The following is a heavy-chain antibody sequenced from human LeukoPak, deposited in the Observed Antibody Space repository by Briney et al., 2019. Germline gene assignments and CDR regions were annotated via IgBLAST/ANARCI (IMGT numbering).Heavy chain of an antibody. J-gene: IGHJ4*02. CDR3: ARGDCSGGSCYLFDY. D-gene: IGHD2-15*01. V-gene: IGHV4-39*01. CDR1: GGSISSSSYY. Sequence: KPSETLSLTCTVSGGSISSSSYYWGWIRQPPGKGLEWIGSIYYSGSTYYNPSLKRRVTISVGTSKNQFSLKLSSVTAADTAVYYCARGDCSGGSCYLFDYWGQGALVTVSS. CDR2: IYYSGST.